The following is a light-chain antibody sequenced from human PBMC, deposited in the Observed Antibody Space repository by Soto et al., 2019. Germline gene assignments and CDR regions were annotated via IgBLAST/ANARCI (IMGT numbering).Light chain of an antibody. CDR3: SSYAGSNNPLYV. CDR2: EVS. CDR1: SSDVGGYNY. J-gene: IGLJ1*01. V-gene: IGLV2-8*01. Sequence: QSALTQPPSASGSPGQSVTISCTGTSSDVGGYNYVSWYQQHPGKAPKLMIYEVSKRPSGVPDRFSGSKSGNTASLTVSGLQAEDEADYYCSSYAGSNNPLYVFETGTKPTVL.